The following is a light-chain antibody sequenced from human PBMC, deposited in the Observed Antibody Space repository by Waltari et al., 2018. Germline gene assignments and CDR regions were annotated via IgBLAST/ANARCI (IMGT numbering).Light chain of an antibody. V-gene: IGLV2-14*03. Sequence: QSALTQPASVSGSPGQSITISCTGTSSDIGAYYYVSWYQQCPGKAPELIIYDVNSRPSWVSSCFSGSKSGTTASLTISGLQFEDEADYYCMSYTTSTTVIFGGGTKLTVL. CDR2: DVN. CDR1: SSDIGAYYY. CDR3: MSYTTSTTVI. J-gene: IGLJ2*01.